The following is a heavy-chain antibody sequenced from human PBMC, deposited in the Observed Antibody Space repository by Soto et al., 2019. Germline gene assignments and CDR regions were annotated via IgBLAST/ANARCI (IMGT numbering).Heavy chain of an antibody. D-gene: IGHD3-3*01. CDR3: ARVIYDFWSGYYPIVGMGSFDY. V-gene: IGHV3-7*01. CDR2: IKQDGSEK. J-gene: IGHJ4*02. Sequence: EVQLVESGGGLVQPGGSLRLSCAASGFTFSSYWMSWVRQAPGKGLEWVANIKQDGSEKYYVDSVKGRFTISRDNAKNSLYLQMNSLRAEDTAVYYCARVIYDFWSGYYPIVGMGSFDYWGQGTPVTVSS. CDR1: GFTFSSYW.